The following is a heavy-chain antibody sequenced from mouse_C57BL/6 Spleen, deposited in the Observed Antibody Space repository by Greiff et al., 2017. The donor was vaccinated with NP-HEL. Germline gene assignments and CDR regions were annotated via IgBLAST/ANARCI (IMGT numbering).Heavy chain of an antibody. Sequence: EVQLVESGGGLVQPGGSLKLSCAASGFTFSDYGMAWVRQAPRKGPEWVAFISNLAYSIYYADTVTGRFTISRENAKNTLYLEMSSLRSEDTAMYYCARQGYDYEFAYWGQGTLVTVSA. CDR3: ARQGYDYEFAY. CDR2: ISNLAYSI. J-gene: IGHJ3*01. CDR1: GFTFSDYG. V-gene: IGHV5-15*01. D-gene: IGHD2-4*01.